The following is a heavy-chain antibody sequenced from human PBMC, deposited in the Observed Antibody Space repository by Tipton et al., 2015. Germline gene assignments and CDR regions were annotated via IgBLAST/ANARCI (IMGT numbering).Heavy chain of an antibody. J-gene: IGHJ4*02. CDR3: VRGGWGGGVSFDY. V-gene: IGHV3-20*04. Sequence: SLRLSCAASGFTFDDYGMNWVRQAPGKGLEWVSGINWNGGRTNYADSVKGRFTISRDNARNSLYLQMNSLRDEDTALYYCVRGGWGGGVSFDYWGQGTLVTVSS. CDR1: GFTFDDYG. D-gene: IGHD2-8*02. CDR2: INWNGGRT.